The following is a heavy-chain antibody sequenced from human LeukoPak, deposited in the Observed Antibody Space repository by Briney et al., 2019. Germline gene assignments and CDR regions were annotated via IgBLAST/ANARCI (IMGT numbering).Heavy chain of an antibody. D-gene: IGHD3-10*01. J-gene: IGHJ4*02. CDR2: IYTSGST. CDR1: GYSISTGYY. Sequence: SETLSLTCAVSGYSISTGYYWGWTRQPAGKGLEWIGRIYTSGSTNYNPSLKSRVTISVDTSKNQFSLKLSSVTAADTAVYYCARGEFPYYFDYWGQGTLVTVSS. CDR3: ARGEFPYYFDY. V-gene: IGHV4-61*02.